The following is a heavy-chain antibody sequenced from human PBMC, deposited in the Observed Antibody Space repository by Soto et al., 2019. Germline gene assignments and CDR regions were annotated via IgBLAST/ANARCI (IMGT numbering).Heavy chain of an antibody. CDR1: GGTFSSYA. Sequence: SVKVSCKASGGTFSSYAISWVRQAPGQGLEWMGGIIPIFGTANYAQKFQGRVTITADESTSTAYMELSSLRSEDTAVYYCARAFDYGDYYYYGMDGWGQGTTVTVSS. CDR2: IIPIFGTA. CDR3: ARAFDYGDYYYYGMDG. J-gene: IGHJ6*02. D-gene: IGHD4-17*01. V-gene: IGHV1-69*13.